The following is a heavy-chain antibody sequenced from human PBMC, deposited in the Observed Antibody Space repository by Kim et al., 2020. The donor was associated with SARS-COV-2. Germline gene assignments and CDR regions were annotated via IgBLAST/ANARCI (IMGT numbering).Heavy chain of an antibody. Sequence: GGSLRRSCAATHSNAAMSWVRQAPGKRLEWVSGIFGSGSGTYYADSVKGRFTISRDNSRSMLYLEMNNVRVDDTAVYYCAKHLHVSSVSFYWYFDLWGRGTLVTVSS. CDR3: AKHLHVSSVSFYWYFDL. D-gene: IGHD6-19*01. V-gene: IGHV3-23*01. CDR2: IFGSGSGT. J-gene: IGHJ2*01. CDR1: HSNAA.